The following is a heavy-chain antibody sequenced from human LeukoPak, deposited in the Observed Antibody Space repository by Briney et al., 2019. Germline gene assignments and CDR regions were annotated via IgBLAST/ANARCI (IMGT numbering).Heavy chain of an antibody. CDR1: GFTFGDYA. D-gene: IGHD6-6*01. CDR2: MRSKAYGGTT. CDR3: SRGGSWKGWFDP. J-gene: IGHJ5*02. V-gene: IGHV3-49*04. Sequence: PGGSLRLSCTASGFTFGDYAMSCVRQAPGKGLEWVGFMRSKAYGGTTEYAASVKGRFTISRDDSKSIAYLQMNSLKTEDTAVYYCSRGGSWKGWFDPWGQGTLVTVSS.